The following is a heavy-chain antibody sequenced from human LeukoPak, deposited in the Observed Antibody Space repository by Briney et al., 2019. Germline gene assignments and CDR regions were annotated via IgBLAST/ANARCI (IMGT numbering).Heavy chain of an antibody. CDR3: ARTYYDILTGYNPYFDY. J-gene: IGHJ4*02. D-gene: IGHD3-9*01. V-gene: IGHV3-21*01. CDR1: GFTFNTYT. CDR2: ITASSTAI. Sequence: GGSLRLSCAASGFTFNTYTMNWVRQAPGKGLEWISSITASSTAIYSADSVKGRFTISRDNAKNFLYLQMNSLRAEDTAVYYCARTYYDILTGYNPYFDYWGQGILVTVSS.